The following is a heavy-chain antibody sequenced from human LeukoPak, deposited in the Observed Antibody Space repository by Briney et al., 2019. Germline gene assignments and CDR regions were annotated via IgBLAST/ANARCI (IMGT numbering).Heavy chain of an antibody. CDR3: AREGVGAITPFDY. J-gene: IGHJ4*02. CDR2: IYYSGST. CDR1: GGSISSSSYY. V-gene: IGHV4-39*07. D-gene: IGHD1-26*01. Sequence: SETLSLTCTVSGGSISSSSYYWGWIRQPPGKGLEWIGSIYYSGSTYYNPSLKSRVTISVDTSKNQFSLKLSSVTAADTAVYYCAREGVGAITPFDYWGQGTLVTVSS.